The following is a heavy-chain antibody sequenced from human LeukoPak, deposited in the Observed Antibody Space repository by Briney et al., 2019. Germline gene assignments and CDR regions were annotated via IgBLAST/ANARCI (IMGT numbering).Heavy chain of an antibody. Sequence: ASVKVSCKASGYTFTSYYMYWVRQAPGQGLEWMGIINPSGGSTSYAQKFQGRVTMTRDMSTSTVYMELSSLRSEDTAVYHCAREGRAVAGTVLGYWGQGTLVTVSS. J-gene: IGHJ4*02. D-gene: IGHD6-19*01. CDR2: INPSGGST. CDR3: AREGRAVAGTVLGY. V-gene: IGHV1-46*01. CDR1: GYTFTSYY.